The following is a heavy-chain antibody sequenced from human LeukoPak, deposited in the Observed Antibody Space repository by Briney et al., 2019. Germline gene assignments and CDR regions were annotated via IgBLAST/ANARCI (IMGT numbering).Heavy chain of an antibody. CDR1: GYNFSKYW. CDR3: ARSACGGDCYPDY. Sequence: GESLKISCKGSGYNFSKYWIGWVRQMPGKGLEWMGIIYPGDSDTRYRLSFQDQVTISADKSISTAYLQWSSLKASDTAMYYCARSACGGDCYPDYWGQGTLVTVSS. D-gene: IGHD2-21*02. J-gene: IGHJ4*02. CDR2: IYPGDSDT. V-gene: IGHV5-51*01.